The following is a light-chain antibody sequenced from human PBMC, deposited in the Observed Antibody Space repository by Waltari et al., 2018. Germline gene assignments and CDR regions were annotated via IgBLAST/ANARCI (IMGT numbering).Light chain of an antibody. Sequence: QSALTQPASVSGSPGQSITISCTGTSSDIGGYNYVSWYPQVPGKAPKLIIYDVSNRPAGVSGRFSGAKSGNTASLTISGLQAEDEANYYCSSYIDSSTLELFGGGTSLTVL. CDR1: SSDIGGYNY. CDR3: SSYIDSSTLEL. V-gene: IGLV2-14*03. J-gene: IGLJ2*01. CDR2: DVS.